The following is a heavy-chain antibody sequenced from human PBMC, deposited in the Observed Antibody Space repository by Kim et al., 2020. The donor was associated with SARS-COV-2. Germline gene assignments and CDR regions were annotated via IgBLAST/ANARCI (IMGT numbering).Heavy chain of an antibody. CDR2: IYYSGST. CDR1: GGSISSYY. CDR3: ARLPLAARHYYYYYYGMDV. Sequence: SETLSLTCTVSGGSISSYYWSWIRQPPGKGLEWIGYIYYSGSTNYNPSLKSRVTISVDTSKNQFSLKLSSVTAADTAVYYCARLPLAARHYYYYYYGMDVWGQGTTVTVSS. V-gene: IGHV4-59*13. D-gene: IGHD6-6*01. J-gene: IGHJ6*02.